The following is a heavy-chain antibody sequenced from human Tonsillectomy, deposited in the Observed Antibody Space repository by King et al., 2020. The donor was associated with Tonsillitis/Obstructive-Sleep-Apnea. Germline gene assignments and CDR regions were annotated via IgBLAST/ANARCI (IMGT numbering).Heavy chain of an antibody. CDR2: INHSGST. Sequence: VQLQQWGAGLLKPSETLSLTCAVYGGSFSGYYWSWIRQPPGKGLEWIGEINHSGSTNYNPSLKSRVTISVDTSKNQFCLKLSSVTAADTAVYHCARVRGITAVAGRRYYYMDVWGKGTTVTVSS. D-gene: IGHD6-19*01. J-gene: IGHJ6*03. CDR3: ARVRGITAVAGRRYYYMDV. CDR1: GGSFSGYY. V-gene: IGHV4-34*01.